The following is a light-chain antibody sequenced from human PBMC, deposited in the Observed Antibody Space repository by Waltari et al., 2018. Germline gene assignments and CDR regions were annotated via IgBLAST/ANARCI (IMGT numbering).Light chain of an antibody. CDR2: GAS. CDR3: QQYGSSPPHT. J-gene: IGKJ4*01. CDR1: QSVSSSY. V-gene: IGKV3-20*01. Sequence: ELVLTQSPGTLSLSPAERPTLSCRASQSVSSSYLAWYQQKPDQAPRLRIYGASSRATGIPDRFSGSGSGTDFTLTISRLEPEDFAVYYCQQYGSSPPHTFGGGTKVEIK.